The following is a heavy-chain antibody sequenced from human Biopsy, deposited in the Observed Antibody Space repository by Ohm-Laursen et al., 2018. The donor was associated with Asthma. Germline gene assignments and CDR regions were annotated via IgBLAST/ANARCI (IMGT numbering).Heavy chain of an antibody. V-gene: IGHV4-4*02. D-gene: IGHD1-26*01. CDR2: IYHSGST. CDR1: GGSISSSNW. CDR3: ARLMSGSYSFDY. J-gene: IGHJ4*02. Sequence: SETLSLTCAVSGGSISSSNWWSWVRQPPGKGLEWIGEIYHSGSTSYNPSLKSRVTISVDKSKNQFSLKLSSVTAADTAVYYCARLMSGSYSFDYWGQGTLVTVSS.